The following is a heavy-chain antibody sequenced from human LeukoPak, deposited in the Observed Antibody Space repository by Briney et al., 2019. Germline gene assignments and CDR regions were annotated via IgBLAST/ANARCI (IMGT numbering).Heavy chain of an antibody. CDR2: ISYDGSDK. V-gene: IGHV3-30*18. CDR1: GFTFSSYG. CDR3: AKAPYTSSWYGSWFDX. Sequence: PGGSLRLSCAASGFTFSSYGMHWVRQAPGKGLEWVAVISYDGSDKYYVDSVKGRFTISRDNSNNTLYLQMNSLRAEDTAVYYCAKAPYTSSWYGSWFDXXXXXTLVTVSS. D-gene: IGHD6-13*01. J-gene: IGHJ5*01.